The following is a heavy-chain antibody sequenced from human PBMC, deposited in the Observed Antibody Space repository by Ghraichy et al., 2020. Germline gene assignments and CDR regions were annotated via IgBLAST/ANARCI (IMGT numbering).Heavy chain of an antibody. CDR2: LDSSGRTI. J-gene: IGHJ4*02. CDR3: ARGLRDDGDKAVYFDY. Sequence: GASPNISCAASGFIFTNYYMSWVRQAPGKGLEWISYLDSSGRTIYYADSVKGRFTTSRDNAQKSLYLQMNSLRTEDTALYYCARGLRDDGDKAVYFDYWGQGTLVTVSS. CDR1: GFIFTNYY. V-gene: IGHV3-11*01. D-gene: IGHD4-17*01.